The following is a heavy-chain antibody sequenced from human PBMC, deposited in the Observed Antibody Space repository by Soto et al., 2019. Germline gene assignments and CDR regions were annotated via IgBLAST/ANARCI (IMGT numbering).Heavy chain of an antibody. Sequence: PGGSLRLSCAGSGFTFSSSWMYWFRQAPGKGLVWVSGISGDGGTTTHADSVKGRFTISRDNAKNTLYLQMNSLRVEDTAVYYCARAGLLASGDYWGQGTLVTVSS. CDR1: GFTFSSSW. V-gene: IGHV3-74*01. CDR3: ARAGLLASGDY. CDR2: ISGDGGTT. D-gene: IGHD1-26*01. J-gene: IGHJ4*02.